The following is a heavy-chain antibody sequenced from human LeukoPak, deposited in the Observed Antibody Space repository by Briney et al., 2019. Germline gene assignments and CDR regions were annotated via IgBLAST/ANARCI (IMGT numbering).Heavy chain of an antibody. CDR3: ARQNGGYSSSWSAYSYYMDV. CDR1: GYSFTSYW. Sequence: GESLKIPCKGFGYSFTSYWIGWVRQMPGKGLEWMGIIYPYDSDTRYSPSFQGQVTISADKSISTAYLQWSSLKVSDTAMYYCARQNGGYSSSWSAYSYYMDVWGKGTTVTVSS. D-gene: IGHD6-13*01. V-gene: IGHV5-51*01. CDR2: IYPYDSDT. J-gene: IGHJ6*03.